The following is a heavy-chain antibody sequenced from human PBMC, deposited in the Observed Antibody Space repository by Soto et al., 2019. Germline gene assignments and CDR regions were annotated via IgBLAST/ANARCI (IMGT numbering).Heavy chain of an antibody. CDR3: ARANPVGYTYGPYYFDY. V-gene: IGHV4-31*03. J-gene: IGHJ4*01. CDR2: ISYSESP. D-gene: IGHD5-18*01. CDR1: GGSISSGGFY. Sequence: SETLSLTCTVSGGSISSGGFYWSWIRQHPEKGLEWIGYISYSESPDYNPSLKSRIAMSVDTSKNQFSLKLNSVTAADTAVYFCARANPVGYTYGPYYFDYWGHVTLVTVSS.